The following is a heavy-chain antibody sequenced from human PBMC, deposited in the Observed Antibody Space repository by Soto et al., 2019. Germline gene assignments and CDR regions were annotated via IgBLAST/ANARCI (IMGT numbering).Heavy chain of an antibody. J-gene: IGHJ4*02. Sequence: QVQLVQSGAEVKKPGASVKVSCKVSGYTLTELSMHWVRQAPGKGLEWMGGFDPEDGETIYAQKLQCRVTMTEDTSTDTAYMEMSSLRSEDTAVYYCATLGYDSSGPYFDYWGQGTLVTVSS. CDR2: FDPEDGET. V-gene: IGHV1-24*01. CDR1: GYTLTELS. D-gene: IGHD3-22*01. CDR3: ATLGYDSSGPYFDY.